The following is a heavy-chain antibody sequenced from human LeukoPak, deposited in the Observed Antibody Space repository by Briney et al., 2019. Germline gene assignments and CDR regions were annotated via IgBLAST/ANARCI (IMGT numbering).Heavy chain of an antibody. CDR2: IYYSGST. J-gene: IGHJ4*02. D-gene: IGHD2-2*01. Sequence: SETLSLTCTVSGVSISSSSYSWGWIRQPPGKGLEWIGSIYYSGSTYYNPSLKSRVTISVDTSKNQFSLKLSSVTAADTAVYYCARQLGYCSSTSCYADKVDYWGQGTLVTVSS. CDR3: ARQLGYCSSTSCYADKVDY. V-gene: IGHV4-39*01. CDR1: GVSISSSSYS.